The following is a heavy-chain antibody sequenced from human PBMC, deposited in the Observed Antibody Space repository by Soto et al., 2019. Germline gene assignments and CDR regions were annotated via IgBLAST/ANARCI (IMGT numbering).Heavy chain of an antibody. J-gene: IGHJ6*02. CDR3: ARDWPDTYCGGDCPLGYYYHGMDV. Sequence: QVQLVQSGAEVKTPGASVRVSCKASGYTFTGYYIHWVREAPGQGLEWMGWINPQTGGTSYAQKFQGRVTLSRDTSINTAYLELSRLRFDDAAVYFCARDWPDTYCGGDCPLGYYYHGMDVWGQGTAVTVSS. D-gene: IGHD2-21*02. V-gene: IGHV1-2*02. CDR2: INPQTGGT. CDR1: GYTFTGYY.